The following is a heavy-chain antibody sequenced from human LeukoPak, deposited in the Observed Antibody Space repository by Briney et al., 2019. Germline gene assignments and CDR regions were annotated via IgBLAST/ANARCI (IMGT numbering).Heavy chain of an antibody. CDR2: ISASGGST. CDR1: EFTFSSYA. D-gene: IGHD1-26*01. J-gene: IGHJ6*02. V-gene: IGHV3-23*01. Sequence: SGGSLRLSCAASEFTFSSYAMQWVRQAPGKGLEWVSGISASGGSTYYADSVKGRFTISRDNSKNTLYLQMNSLRDEDTALYYCAKYVGQSGSNYYGLDVWGQGTAVTVSS. CDR3: AKYVGQSGSNYYGLDV.